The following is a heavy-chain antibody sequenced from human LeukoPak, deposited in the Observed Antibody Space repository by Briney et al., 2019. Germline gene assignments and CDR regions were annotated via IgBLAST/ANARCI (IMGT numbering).Heavy chain of an antibody. V-gene: IGHV4-61*02. D-gene: IGHD3-22*01. Sequence: PSQTLSLTCTVSGGSISIGSYYWSWIRQPAGKGLEWIGRIYTSGSTNYNPSLKSRVTISVDTSKNQFSLKLSSVTAADTAVYYCARAPYYYDSSGYYLSAEYFQHWGQGTLVTVSS. CDR3: ARAPYYYDSSGYYLSAEYFQH. J-gene: IGHJ1*01. CDR2: IYTSGST. CDR1: GGSISIGSYY.